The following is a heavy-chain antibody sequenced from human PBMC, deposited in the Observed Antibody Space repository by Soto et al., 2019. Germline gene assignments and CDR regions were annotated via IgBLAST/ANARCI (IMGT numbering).Heavy chain of an antibody. Sequence: QVQLVESGGGVVQPGRSLRLTCAASGLSFRSHGMHWVRQAPGKGLEWVAFISYDGSNNYYAEAVKGRFTVSRDNSNDALYLQMSSLRPEDTAIYFCAKDHRNGGSRVDYWGQGTLVTVSS. CDR3: AKDHRNGGSRVDY. CDR2: ISYDGSNN. V-gene: IGHV3-30*18. J-gene: IGHJ4*02. CDR1: GLSFRSHG. D-gene: IGHD2-15*01.